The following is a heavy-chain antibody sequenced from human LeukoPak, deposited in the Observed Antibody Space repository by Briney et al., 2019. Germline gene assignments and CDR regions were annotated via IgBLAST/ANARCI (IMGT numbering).Heavy chain of an antibody. CDR3: ARVKAMAGVYYFDY. J-gene: IGHJ4*02. D-gene: IGHD6-19*01. Sequence: SETLSLTCTVSGGSISSYYWSWIRQPPGKGLEWIGYIYYSGSTNYNPSLKSRVTISVDTSKNQFSLKLSSVTAADTAVYYCARVKAMAGVYYFDYWGQGTLVTVSS. CDR2: IYYSGST. CDR1: GGSISSYY. V-gene: IGHV4-59*01.